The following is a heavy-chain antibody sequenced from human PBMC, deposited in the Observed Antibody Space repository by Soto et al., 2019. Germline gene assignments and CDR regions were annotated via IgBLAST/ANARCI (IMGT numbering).Heavy chain of an antibody. CDR2: ISYDGSNK. CDR3: AREEGAAALYYYYGMDV. CDR1: GFTFSSYA. D-gene: IGHD6-13*01. V-gene: IGHV3-30-3*01. J-gene: IGHJ6*02. Sequence: GGSLRLSCAASGFTFSSYAMHWVRQAPGKGLKRVAVISYDGSNKYYADSVKGRFTISRDNSKNTLYLQMNSLRAEDTALYYCAREEGAAALYYYYGMDVWGQGTTVTV.